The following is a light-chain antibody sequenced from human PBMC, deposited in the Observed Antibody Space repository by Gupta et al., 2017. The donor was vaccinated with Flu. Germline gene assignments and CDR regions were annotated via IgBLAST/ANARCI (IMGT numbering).Light chain of an antibody. CDR3: SSCISSSTLV. Sequence: QSALTQPASVSGSPGQSLTISCTVTTSDIGSYNYVSWYQQHPGQAPKLLIYGDTNRPSGVSNRFSASKSGDTASLTFSELQAEDEADYYCSSCISSSTLVFGGGTKLTVL. V-gene: IGLV2-14*01. CDR2: GDT. J-gene: IGLJ2*01. CDR1: TSDIGSYNY.